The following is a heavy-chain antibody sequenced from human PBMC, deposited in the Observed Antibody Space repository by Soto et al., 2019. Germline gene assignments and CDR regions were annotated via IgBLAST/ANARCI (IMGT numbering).Heavy chain of an antibody. D-gene: IGHD3-3*01. Sequence: QGKGLVWVSRLYTDGSRTSYADSVKGRFTISRDNAKNTLYLQMNSPSAEDTAVYYCARGARGYYYMGVWGKGTTVTVSS. CDR3: ARGARGYYYMGV. J-gene: IGHJ6*03. CDR2: LYTDGSRT. V-gene: IGHV3-74*01.